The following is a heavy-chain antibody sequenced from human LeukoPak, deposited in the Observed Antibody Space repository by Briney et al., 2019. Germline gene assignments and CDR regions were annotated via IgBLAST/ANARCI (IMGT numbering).Heavy chain of an antibody. CDR3: VKHVGSRWSNNRFDP. V-gene: IGHV3-23*01. J-gene: IGHJ5*02. CDR1: GFTFDSYA. Sequence: GGSLRLSCAASGFTFDSYAMSWVRQAPGRGLEWVSAVSRFGGTAYYADSAKGRFTISRDNSNNTVYLQMNSLRVGDTALYYCVKHVGSRWSNNRFDPWGQGTLVTVS. CDR2: VSRFGGTA. D-gene: IGHD6-13*01.